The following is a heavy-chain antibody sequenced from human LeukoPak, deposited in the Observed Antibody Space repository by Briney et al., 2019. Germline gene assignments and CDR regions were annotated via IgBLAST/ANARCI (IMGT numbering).Heavy chain of an antibody. CDR2: ISPSGSST. Sequence: PGGSLRLSCAASGFTFRSYSMNWVRQAPGKGLDWVSSISPSGSSTYNADSVRGRFTISRDNAKDAEYLQMNSLRGEDTAVYYCVRDFLGESGAGGCWGQGTLVTVSS. V-gene: IGHV3-21*01. CDR1: GFTFRSYS. J-gene: IGHJ4*02. CDR3: VRDFLGESGAGGC. D-gene: IGHD3-10*01.